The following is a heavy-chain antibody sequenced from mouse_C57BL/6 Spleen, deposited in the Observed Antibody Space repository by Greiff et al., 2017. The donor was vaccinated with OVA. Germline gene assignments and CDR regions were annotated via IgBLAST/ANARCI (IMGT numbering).Heavy chain of an antibody. CDR1: GYTFTSYW. J-gene: IGHJ2*01. Sequence: QVQLKQSGAELVMPGASVKLSCKASGYTFTSYWMHWVKQRPGQGLEWIGEIDPSDSYTNYNQKFKGKSTLTVDKSSSTAYMQLSSLTSEDSAVYYCARSTTVVGYFDYWGQGTTLTVSS. CDR3: ARSTTVVGYFDY. D-gene: IGHD1-1*01. CDR2: IDPSDSYT. V-gene: IGHV1-69*01.